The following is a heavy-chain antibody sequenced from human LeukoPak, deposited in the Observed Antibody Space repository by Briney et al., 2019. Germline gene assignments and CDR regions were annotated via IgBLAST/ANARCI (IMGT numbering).Heavy chain of an antibody. CDR2: MNPNSGNT. J-gene: IGHJ6*03. V-gene: IGHV1-8*01. CDR3: ARGRRDIVVVVAATSDYYMDV. Sequence: GASVKVSCKASGYTFTNYDINWVRQATGQGLEWMRWMNPNSGNTGYAQKFQGRVTMTRNTSISTAYMELSSLRSEDTAVYYCARGRRDIVVVVAATSDYYMDVWGKGTTVTVSS. CDR1: GYTFTNYD. D-gene: IGHD2-15*01.